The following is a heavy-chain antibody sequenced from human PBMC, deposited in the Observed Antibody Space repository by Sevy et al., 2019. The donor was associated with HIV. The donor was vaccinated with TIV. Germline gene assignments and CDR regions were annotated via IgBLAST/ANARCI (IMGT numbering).Heavy chain of an antibody. V-gene: IGHV4-59*08. CDR1: GGSITSLY. Sequence: SETLSLTCTVSGGSITSLYWNWIRQPPGKGLEWVANIYYNGHINYNPSLKSRVTLSLDTSNNQFSLRQSSVTAADTAMYYCAGENAWGRGYSWGQGTLVTVSS. CDR3: AGENAWGRGYS. J-gene: IGHJ4*02. CDR2: IYYNGHI. D-gene: IGHD1-26*01.